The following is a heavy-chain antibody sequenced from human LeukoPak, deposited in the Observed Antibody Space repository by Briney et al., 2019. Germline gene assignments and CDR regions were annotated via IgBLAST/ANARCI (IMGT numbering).Heavy chain of an antibody. CDR2: ISGSGTGT. V-gene: IGHV3-23*01. CDR1: GFTFSSYA. CDR3: AKEIYHDGSPIDFQH. Sequence: PGGSLRLSCAASGFTFSSYAMSWVRQAPGKGLEWVSTISGSGTGTYYADSVKGRITISRDNSKNTLYLQMNSLRAEDTAVYYCAKEIYHDGSPIDFQHWGQGTLVTVSS. J-gene: IGHJ1*01. D-gene: IGHD3-22*01.